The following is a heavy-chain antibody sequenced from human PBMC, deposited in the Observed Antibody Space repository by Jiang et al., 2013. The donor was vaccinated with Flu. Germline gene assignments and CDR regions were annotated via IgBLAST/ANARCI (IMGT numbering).Heavy chain of an antibody. CDR3: ARDLLGYDSSGSQPLGY. CDR2: IWYDGSNK. CDR1: GFTFSTYA. D-gene: IGHD3-22*01. J-gene: IGHJ4*02. V-gene: IGHV3-33*08. Sequence: GLVQPGGSLRLSCAASGFTFSTYAMNWVRQAPGKGLEWVAVIWYDGSNKYYADSVKGRFTISRDNSKNTLYLQMNSLRAEDTAVYYCARDLLGYDSSGSQPLGYWGQGTLVTVSS.